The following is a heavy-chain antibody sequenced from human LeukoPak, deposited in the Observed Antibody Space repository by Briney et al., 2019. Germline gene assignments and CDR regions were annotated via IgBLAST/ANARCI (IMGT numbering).Heavy chain of an antibody. CDR1: GGSISSTSYY. J-gene: IGHJ2*01. D-gene: IGHD3-10*01. CDR3: ASLVTDLLWFGEADDL. V-gene: IGHV4-39*07. Sequence: SETLSLTCTVSGGSISSTSYYWGWIRQPPGKGLEWIGSIYYSGSTYYNPSLKSRVNISIDTSKNQFSLRLSSVTAAGTAVYYCASLVTDLLWFGEADDLWGRGTLVTVSS. CDR2: IYYSGST.